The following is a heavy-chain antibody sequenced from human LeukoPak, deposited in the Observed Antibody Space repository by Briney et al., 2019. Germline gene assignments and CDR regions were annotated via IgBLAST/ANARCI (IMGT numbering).Heavy chain of an antibody. Sequence: SETLSLTCAVYGESFRGYYWSWIRQPPGKGLEWIGEINHSGSTNYNPSLKSRVTISVDTSKNQFSLKLSSVTAADTAVYYCARLMVVVPAAIWSYYYYMDVWGKGTTVTISS. D-gene: IGHD2-2*02. CDR2: INHSGST. J-gene: IGHJ6*03. V-gene: IGHV4-34*01. CDR1: GESFRGYY. CDR3: ARLMVVVPAAIWSYYYYMDV.